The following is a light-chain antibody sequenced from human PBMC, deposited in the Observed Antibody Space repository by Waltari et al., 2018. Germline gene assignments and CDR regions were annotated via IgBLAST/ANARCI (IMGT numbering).Light chain of an antibody. CDR3: MQGIHLPIT. CDR2: EVS. V-gene: IGKV2-29*02. J-gene: IGKJ5*01. CDR1: QSLLHSDGKTY. Sequence: DIVMTQTPLSLSVTPGQPASISCKSSQSLLHSDGKTYLYWYLQKPGQSPQLLIYEVSRRFSGVPDRFSGSGSGTDFTLKSSRVEADDVGVYYCMQGIHLPITFGQGTRLEIK.